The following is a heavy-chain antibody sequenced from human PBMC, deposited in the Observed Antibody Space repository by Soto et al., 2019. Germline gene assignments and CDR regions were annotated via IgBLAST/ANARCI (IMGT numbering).Heavy chain of an antibody. D-gene: IGHD3-9*01. CDR1: GFTFSNYV. Sequence: EVQLLESGGGLVQPGGSLRLSCAASGFTFSNYVMTWVRQAPGKGLERVSGISRSGTSTYYAGSVKGRFTISRDNSKNSLYLQMNSLGAEDTAVYYCGKDETPLNWGQGTLVTVSS. CDR2: ISRSGTST. J-gene: IGHJ4*02. CDR3: GKDETPLN. V-gene: IGHV3-23*01.